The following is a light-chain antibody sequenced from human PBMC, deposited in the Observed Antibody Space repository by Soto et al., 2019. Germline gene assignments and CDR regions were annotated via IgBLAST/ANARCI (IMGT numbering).Light chain of an antibody. CDR2: GAS. CDR1: QSVSSSF. V-gene: IGKV3-20*01. Sequence: EIVLTQSPGTLSLSPGERATLSCRASQSVSSSFLAWYQQKPGQAPRLLIYGASSRATGIPDRFSGSGSGTAFTLTISRLEPEDFAVYYCQQYDSSPWTFVQGTKVEIK. J-gene: IGKJ1*01. CDR3: QQYDSSPWT.